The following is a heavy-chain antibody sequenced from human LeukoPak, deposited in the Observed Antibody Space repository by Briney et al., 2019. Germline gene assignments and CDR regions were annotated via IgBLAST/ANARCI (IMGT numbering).Heavy chain of an antibody. CDR1: GFTFSSYA. J-gene: IGHJ4*02. CDR3: AKDHCYDSSGPGGY. CDR2: ISGSGGST. V-gene: IGHV3-23*01. D-gene: IGHD3-22*01. Sequence: GGSLRLSCAASGFTFSSYAMSWVRQAPGKGLEWVSAISGSGGSTYYADSVKGRFTISRDNSKNTLYLQMNSLRAEDTAVYYCAKDHCYDSSGPGGYWGQGTLVTVSS.